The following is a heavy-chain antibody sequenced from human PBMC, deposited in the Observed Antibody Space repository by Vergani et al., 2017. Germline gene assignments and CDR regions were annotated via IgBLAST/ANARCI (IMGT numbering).Heavy chain of an antibody. J-gene: IGHJ4*02. CDR3: ARASPSSGHGGYHCPY. CDR2: IKPDSGDT. Sequence: QVQLVQSGAEVKKPGASVKVSCKASGYTFTGYYMHWVRQAPGQGLEWMGYIKPDSGDTYYTQEFQGRVTMTWDTSISTGYMGLTRMRSDDTATYFCARASPSSGHGGYHCPYWGQGTLITVSS. D-gene: IGHD1-1*01. CDR1: GYTFTGYY. V-gene: IGHV1-2*02.